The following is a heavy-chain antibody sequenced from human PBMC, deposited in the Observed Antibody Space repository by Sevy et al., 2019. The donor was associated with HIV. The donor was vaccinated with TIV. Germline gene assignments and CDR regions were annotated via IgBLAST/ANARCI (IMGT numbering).Heavy chain of an antibody. CDR2: MNPNSGNT. V-gene: IGHV1-8*01. Sequence: ASVKVSCKASGYTFTSYDINWVGQATGQGLEWMGWMNPNSGNTGYAQKFQGRVTMTRNSSISTAYLEVSSLRLADTAVYYCARAAGSWHYIYAMDGWGQGTTVTVSS. CDR3: ARAAGSWHYIYAMDG. J-gene: IGHJ6*02. D-gene: IGHD1-26*01. CDR1: GYTFTSYD.